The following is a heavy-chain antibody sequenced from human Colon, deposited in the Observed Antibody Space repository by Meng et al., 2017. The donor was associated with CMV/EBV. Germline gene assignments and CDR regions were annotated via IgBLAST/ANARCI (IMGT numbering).Heavy chain of an antibody. J-gene: IGHJ4*02. V-gene: IGHV1-2*02. CDR2: INPITGGT. CDR3: ASLSGGAFDY. CDR1: GYTFTGYF. Sequence: VLVGGGGAEVKKPGASVKVSCKASGYTFTGYFMYWVRPAPGQGLEWLGVINPITGGTNYAQKFQGRVTMTRDTSMNTAYMELSRLRSDDTAVYYCASLSGGAFDYWGQGTLVTVSS. D-gene: IGHD1-26*01.